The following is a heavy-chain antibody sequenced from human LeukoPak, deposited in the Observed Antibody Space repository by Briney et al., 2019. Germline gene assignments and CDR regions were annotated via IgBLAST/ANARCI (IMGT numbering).Heavy chain of an antibody. J-gene: IGHJ6*03. CDR3: ARCLLYLWNRNFYYYMDV. V-gene: IGHV3-23*01. D-gene: IGHD1-14*01. Sequence: GGSLRLSCTTSEFSFRTYAMTWVRQAPGKGLEWVSTISVDDQGSTYYTDSVKGRFTISRDTSQNTLSLQMNSLRGEDTAVYYCARCLLYLWNRNFYYYMDVWGKGTTVTVSS. CDR2: ISVDDQGST. CDR1: EFSFRTYA.